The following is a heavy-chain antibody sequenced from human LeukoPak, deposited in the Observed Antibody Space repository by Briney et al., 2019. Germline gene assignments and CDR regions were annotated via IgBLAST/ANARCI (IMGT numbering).Heavy chain of an antibody. V-gene: IGHV3-23*01. CDR1: GFTFSSYA. CDR2: ISGSGGST. CDR3: AKDLAPGDI. J-gene: IGHJ3*02. Sequence: GASLRLSCAASGFTFSSYAMSWVRQAPGKGLEWVSAISGSGGSTYYADSVKGRFTISRDNSKNTLYLQVNSLRGEDTAVYYCAKDLAPGDIWGQGTMVTVSS. D-gene: IGHD3-16*01.